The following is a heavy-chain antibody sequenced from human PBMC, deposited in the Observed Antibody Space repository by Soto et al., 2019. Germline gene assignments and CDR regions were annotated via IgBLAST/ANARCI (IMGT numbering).Heavy chain of an antibody. J-gene: IGHJ4*02. V-gene: IGHV1-18*01. CDR2: ISAYSGST. D-gene: IGHD6-13*01. CDR3: ARSIAAAVDFDY. CDR1: GYTFTSYG. Sequence: QVQLVQSGAEVKKPGASVKVSGKASGYTFTSYGISWVRQAPGQGLEWMGWISAYSGSTNYAQKLQGRVNMTTDTSTSTAYMELRSLRSDDTAVYYCARSIAAAVDFDYWGQGTLVTVSS.